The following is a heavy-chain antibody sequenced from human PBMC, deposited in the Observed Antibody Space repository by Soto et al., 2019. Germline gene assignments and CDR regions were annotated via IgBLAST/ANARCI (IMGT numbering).Heavy chain of an antibody. D-gene: IGHD2-15*01. CDR3: ARAGDNCSGGSCYSGYYYYGMDV. J-gene: IGHJ6*02. CDR1: GFTFSSYA. V-gene: IGHV3-30-3*01. Sequence: QVQLVESGGGVVQPGRSLRLSCAASGFTFSSYAMHWVRQAPGKGLEWVAVISYDGSNKYYADSVKGRFTISRDNSKNTLYLQMNSLRAEDTAVYYCARAGDNCSGGSCYSGYYYYGMDVWGQGTTVTVSS. CDR2: ISYDGSNK.